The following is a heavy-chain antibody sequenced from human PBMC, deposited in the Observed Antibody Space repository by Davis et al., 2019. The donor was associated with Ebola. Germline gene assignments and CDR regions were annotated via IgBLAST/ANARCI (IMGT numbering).Heavy chain of an antibody. CDR3: ARHRGVNWGLHINWFDP. J-gene: IGHJ5*02. Sequence: PSETLSLTCTVSNGSITTYYWTWLRQPPGKGLEWIGHVFYSGSTKYNPSLKSRVTISADTSKNQFSLDLRSVTAADTAVYYCARHRGVNWGLHINWFDPWGQGTLVTVSS. D-gene: IGHD7-27*01. CDR2: VFYSGST. V-gene: IGHV4-59*08. CDR1: NGSITTYY.